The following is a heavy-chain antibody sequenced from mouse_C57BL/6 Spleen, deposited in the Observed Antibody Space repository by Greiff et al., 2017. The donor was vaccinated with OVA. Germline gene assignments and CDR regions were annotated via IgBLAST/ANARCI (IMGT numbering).Heavy chain of an antibody. CDR1: GFNITNTY. Sequence: EVQLQQSVAELVRPGASVKLSCTASGFNITNTYMHWVKQRPGQGLEWIGRIDPANGNTKYAPKFQGKATITADTSSNTAYLQLSSLTSEDTAIYYCARSITTVVPRWYFDVWGTGTTVTVSS. D-gene: IGHD1-1*01. CDR3: ARSITTVVPRWYFDV. J-gene: IGHJ1*03. V-gene: IGHV14-3*01. CDR2: IDPANGNT.